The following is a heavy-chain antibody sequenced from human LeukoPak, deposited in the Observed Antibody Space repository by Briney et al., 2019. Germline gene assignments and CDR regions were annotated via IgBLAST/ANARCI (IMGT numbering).Heavy chain of an antibody. CDR2: IYYSGST. CDR3: ARDPGDGYTPGWFDP. D-gene: IGHD5-24*01. V-gene: IGHV4-59*01. CDR1: GGSISSYY. Sequence: SETLSLTCTVSGGSISSYYWSWIRQPPGKGLEWIGYIYYSGSTNYKPSLKSRVTISVDTSKNQFSLKLSSVTAADTAVYYCARDPGDGYTPGWFDPWGQGTLVTVSS. J-gene: IGHJ5*02.